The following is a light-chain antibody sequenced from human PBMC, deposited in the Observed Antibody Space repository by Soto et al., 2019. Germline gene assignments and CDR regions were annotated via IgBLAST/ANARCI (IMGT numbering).Light chain of an antibody. Sequence: QSVLTQPPSVSAAAGQRVSISCSGGSSNIGKNSVSWYQQLPATAPKLLIYDDHQRPSGIPDRFFASKSGTSATLDITGLQPADEADYYCATWDLTLSAGVLFGGGTQLTVL. J-gene: IGLJ2*01. CDR2: DDH. CDR1: SSNIGKNS. V-gene: IGLV1-51*01. CDR3: ATWDLTLSAGVL.